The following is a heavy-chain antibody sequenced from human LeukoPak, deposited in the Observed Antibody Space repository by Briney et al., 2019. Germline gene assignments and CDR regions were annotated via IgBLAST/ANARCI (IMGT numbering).Heavy chain of an antibody. CDR1: GYNSNSFR. CDR3: VTLPTCGYYFDN. CDR2: IHPGDSET. J-gene: IGHJ4*02. Sequence: GESLKISCQAFGYNSNSFRIGWVRHMPEKLLEWVGFIHPGDSETRYNPSRHGKVITSVDNTTNTSYLQWTIMTAADAGLYYCVTLPTCGYYFDNWGQGTRVTVSS. D-gene: IGHD6-13*01. V-gene: IGHV5-51*01.